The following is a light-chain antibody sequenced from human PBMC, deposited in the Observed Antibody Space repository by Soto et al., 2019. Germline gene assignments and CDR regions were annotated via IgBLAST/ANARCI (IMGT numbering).Light chain of an antibody. V-gene: IGLV2-14*03. J-gene: IGLJ1*01. CDR2: EVR. CDR3: SSYTSDSSYV. CDR1: SSDIGGFNY. Sequence: QSALTQPASVSGSPGQSISISCTGTSSDIGGFNYVSWYQQHPDKAPKLIIYEVRNRPSGVSDRFSGSRSGNTASLTISGLQVEDEADYYCSSYTSDSSYVFGAGTKLTVL.